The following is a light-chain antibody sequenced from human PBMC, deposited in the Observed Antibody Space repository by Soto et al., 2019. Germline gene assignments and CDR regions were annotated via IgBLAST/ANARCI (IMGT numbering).Light chain of an antibody. V-gene: IGLV2-11*01. CDR1: SSDVGGYSF. Sequence: QSVLIQPRSVSGSPGQSVTISCTGTSSDVGGYSFVSWYQQHPGKAPKLMIYDVSKRPSGVPDRFSGSKSGNTASLTISGLQAADEADYYCCSYAGSHYVFGTGTKVTAL. CDR3: CSYAGSHYV. CDR2: DVS. J-gene: IGLJ1*01.